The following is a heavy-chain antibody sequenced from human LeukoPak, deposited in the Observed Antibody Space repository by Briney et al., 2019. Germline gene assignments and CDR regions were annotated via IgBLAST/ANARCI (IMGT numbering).Heavy chain of an antibody. J-gene: IGHJ6*03. V-gene: IGHV1-2*02. CDR2: INPNSGGT. CDR3: ATIAAAGTSPYYYYYYMDV. CDR1: GYTFTGYY. Sequence: ASVKVSCKASGYTFTGYYMHWVRQAPGQGLEWMGWINPNSGGTNYAQKFQGRVTMTRDTSISTAYMELSRLRSDDTAVYYCATIAAAGTSPYYYYYYMDVWGKGTTVTISS. D-gene: IGHD6-13*01.